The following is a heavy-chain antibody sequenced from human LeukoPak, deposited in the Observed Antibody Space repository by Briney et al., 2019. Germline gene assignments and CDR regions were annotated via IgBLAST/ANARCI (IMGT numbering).Heavy chain of an antibody. D-gene: IGHD3-10*01. CDR3: ATSRFF. J-gene: IGHJ4*02. V-gene: IGHV3-23*01. CDR1: GFTFSIYG. CDR2: ISASGVNT. Sequence: GGSLRLSCAASGFTFSIYGMSWVRQAPGKGLEWVSVISASGVNTYYADSVSGRFTISRDNSKNTLYLQMNSLRAEDTAVYYCATSRFFWGQGTLVTVSS.